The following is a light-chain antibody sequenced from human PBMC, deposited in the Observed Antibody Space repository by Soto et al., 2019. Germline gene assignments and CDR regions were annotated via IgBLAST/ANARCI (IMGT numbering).Light chain of an antibody. V-gene: IGKV1-5*01. J-gene: IGKJ1*01. Sequence: DIQMTQSPSSLSASVGDRVTITCRASQSISSYLNWYQQKPGKAPKLLIYHAPTLESGVPSRFSGSGSGTEFTLTISSLQPDDFATYYCQHYNSYSEAFGQGTKVDIK. CDR3: QHYNSYSEA. CDR1: QSISSY. CDR2: HAP.